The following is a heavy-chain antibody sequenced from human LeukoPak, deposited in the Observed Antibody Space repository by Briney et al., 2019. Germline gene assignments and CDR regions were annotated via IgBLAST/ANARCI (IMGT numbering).Heavy chain of an antibody. CDR1: GGSISSYY. CDR3: ARGRAAYYYDSSGFF. Sequence: SETLSLTCTVSGGSISSYYWSWIRQPPGKGLEWIGEINHSGSTNYNPSLKSRVTISVDTSKNQFSLKLSSVTAADTAVYYCARGRAAYYYDSSGFFWGQGTLVTVSS. CDR2: INHSGST. V-gene: IGHV4-34*01. D-gene: IGHD3-22*01. J-gene: IGHJ4*02.